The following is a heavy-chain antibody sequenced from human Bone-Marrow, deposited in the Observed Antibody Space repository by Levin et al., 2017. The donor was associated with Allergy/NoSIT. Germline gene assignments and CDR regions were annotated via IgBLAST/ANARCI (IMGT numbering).Heavy chain of an antibody. CDR1: GFSFGSYG. Sequence: GGSLRLSCVASGFSFGSYGMCWVRQAPGKGLEWVSGISANGGSTDHGDSVKGRATISRDNSKNTLYLQMDSLRAEDTALYYCAKKYGGFFSSPFDLWGQGTVVTVSS. V-gene: IGHV3-23*01. CDR2: ISANGGST. D-gene: IGHD5-12*01. CDR3: AKKYGGFFSSPFDL. J-gene: IGHJ3*01.